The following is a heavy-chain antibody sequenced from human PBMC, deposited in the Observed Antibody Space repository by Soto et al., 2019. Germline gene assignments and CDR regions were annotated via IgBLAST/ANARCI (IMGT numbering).Heavy chain of an antibody. CDR1: GFTFSSYA. CDR2: ISYDGSNK. D-gene: IGHD2-2*01. J-gene: IGHJ4*02. CDR3: ARDVKYQLRWLYYFDY. Sequence: PGGSLRLSCAASGFTFSSYAMHWVRQAQGKGLGWVAVISYDGSNKYYADSVKGRFTICRDNSKNTLYLQMNSLRAEDTAVYYCARDVKYQLRWLYYFDYWGQGTLVTVSS. V-gene: IGHV3-30-3*01.